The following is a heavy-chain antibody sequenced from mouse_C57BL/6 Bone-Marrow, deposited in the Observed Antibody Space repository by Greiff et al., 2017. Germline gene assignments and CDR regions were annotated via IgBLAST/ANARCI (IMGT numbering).Heavy chain of an antibody. D-gene: IGHD2-5*01. CDR3: ARKENSNLWYFDV. V-gene: IGHV1-50*01. CDR1: GYTFTSYW. J-gene: IGHJ1*03. CDR2: IDPSDSYT. Sequence: QVQLQQPGAELVKPGASVKLSCKASGYTFTSYWMQWVKQRPGQGLEWIGEIDPSDSYTNYNQKFKGKATLTVDTASSTAYMQLSSLTSEDSAVYYCARKENSNLWYFDVWGTGTTVTVSS.